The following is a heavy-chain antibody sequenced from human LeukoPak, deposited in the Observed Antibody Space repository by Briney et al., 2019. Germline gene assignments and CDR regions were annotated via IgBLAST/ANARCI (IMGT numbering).Heavy chain of an antibody. J-gene: IGHJ6*03. CDR3: ANYYMDV. CDR2: INHSGST. V-gene: IGHV4-39*07. CDR1: GGSISSSSYY. Sequence: SETLSLTCTVSGGSISSSSYYWGWIRQPPGKGLEWIGEINHSGSTNYNPSLKSRVTIPVDTSKNQFSLQLNSVTPEDTAVYYCANYYMDVWGKGTTVTVSS.